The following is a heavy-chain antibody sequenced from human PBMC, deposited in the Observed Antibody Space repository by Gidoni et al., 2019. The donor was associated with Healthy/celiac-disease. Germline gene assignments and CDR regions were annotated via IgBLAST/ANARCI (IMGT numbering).Heavy chain of an antibody. D-gene: IGHD3-9*01. J-gene: IGHJ3*02. CDR1: GFSLSTSGMC. V-gene: IGHV2-70*01. Sequence: QVTLRESGPALVKPTQTLTLTCTFSGFSLSTSGMCVSWIRQPPGKALEWLALIDWDDDKYYSTSLKTRLTISKDTSKNQVVLTMTNMDPVDTATYYCARIRYDILTGSPSDAFDIWGQGTMVTVSS. CDR2: IDWDDDK. CDR3: ARIRYDILTGSPSDAFDI.